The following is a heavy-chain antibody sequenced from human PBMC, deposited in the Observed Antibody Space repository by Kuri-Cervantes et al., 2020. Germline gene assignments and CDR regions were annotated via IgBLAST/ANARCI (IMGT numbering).Heavy chain of an antibody. CDR1: GGTFSSYA. CDR3: ATALRDYIWGSYRPFDY. Sequence: ASVKVSCKASGGTFSSYAISWVRQAPGQGLEWMGGFDPEDGETIYAQKFQGRVTMTEDTSTDTAYMELSSLRSEDTAVYYCATALRDYIWGSYRPFDYWGQGTLVTVSS. J-gene: IGHJ4*02. D-gene: IGHD3-16*02. CDR2: FDPEDGET. V-gene: IGHV1-24*01.